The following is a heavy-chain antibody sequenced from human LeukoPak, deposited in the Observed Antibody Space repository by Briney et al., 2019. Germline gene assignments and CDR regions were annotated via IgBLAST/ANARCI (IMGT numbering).Heavy chain of an antibody. Sequence: GGSLRLSCAASGFTFDDYAMHWVRQAPGKGLEWVSGISWNSGSIGYADSVKGRFTISRDNAKNSLYLQMNSLRAEDTALYYCAKDKQQLDVFDYWGQGTLVTVSS. CDR2: ISWNSGSI. V-gene: IGHV3-9*01. D-gene: IGHD6-13*01. CDR3: AKDKQQLDVFDY. CDR1: GFTFDDYA. J-gene: IGHJ4*02.